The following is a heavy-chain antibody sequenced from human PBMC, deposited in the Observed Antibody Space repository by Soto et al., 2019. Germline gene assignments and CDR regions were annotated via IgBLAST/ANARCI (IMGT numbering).Heavy chain of an antibody. J-gene: IGHJ6*02. CDR2: IYHSGST. V-gene: IGHV4-4*02. CDR1: GGSISSSNW. Sequence: SETLSLTCAVSGGSISSSNWWSWVRQPPGKGLEWIGEIYHSGSTNYNPSLKSRVTISVDKSKNQFSLKLSSVTAADTAVYYCARDRLRGCGGDCPPDYYYGMDVWGQGTTVTVSS. D-gene: IGHD2-21*02. CDR3: ARDRLRGCGGDCPPDYYYGMDV.